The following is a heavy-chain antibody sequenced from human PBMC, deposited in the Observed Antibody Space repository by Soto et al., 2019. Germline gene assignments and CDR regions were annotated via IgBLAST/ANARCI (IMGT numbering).Heavy chain of an antibody. D-gene: IGHD6-13*01. Sequence: GASVKVSCKASGYTFTSYGISWVRQAPGQGLEWMGWISAYNGNTNYAQKVQGRVTMTTDTSTSTAYMEVRSLRSDDTAVYYCARDAAAGLNDYWGQGTLVTVSS. CDR2: ISAYNGNT. CDR3: ARDAAAGLNDY. J-gene: IGHJ4*02. CDR1: GYTFTSYG. V-gene: IGHV1-18*01.